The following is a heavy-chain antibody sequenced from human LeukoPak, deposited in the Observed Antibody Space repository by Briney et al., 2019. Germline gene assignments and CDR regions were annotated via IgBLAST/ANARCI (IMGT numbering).Heavy chain of an antibody. CDR1: GGTFNDSA. CDR3: ARDVHGDYGSGWFDP. D-gene: IGHD4-17*01. V-gene: IGHV1-69*05. CDR2: IMPLFGTA. Sequence: SVKVSCKTSGGTFNDSAISWVRQAPGQGLEWLGGIMPLFGTAGYAQKFQGRVTITKDESTRTVYLQLTSLTSDDTAVYYCARDVHGDYGSGWFDPWGQGTLVSVSS. J-gene: IGHJ5*02.